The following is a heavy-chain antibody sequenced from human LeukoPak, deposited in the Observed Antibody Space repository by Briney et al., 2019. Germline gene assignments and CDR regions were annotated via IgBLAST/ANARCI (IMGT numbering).Heavy chain of an antibody. CDR1: GFTFSSYA. J-gene: IGHJ3*02. V-gene: IGHV3-30-3*01. Sequence: GGSLRLSCAASGFTFSSYAMHWVRQAPGKGLEWVAVISYDGSNKYYADSVKGRFTISRDNSKNTLYLQMNSLRAEDTAVYYCARPLGVVVITRSGAFDIWGQGTMVTVSS. CDR3: ARPLGVVVITRSGAFDI. D-gene: IGHD3-22*01. CDR2: ISYDGSNK.